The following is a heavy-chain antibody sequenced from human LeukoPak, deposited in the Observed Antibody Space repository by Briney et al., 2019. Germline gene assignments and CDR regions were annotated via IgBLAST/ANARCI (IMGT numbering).Heavy chain of an antibody. CDR3: ARVPRSYYYYYYMDV. Sequence: PSETLSLTCSVSGGSMRSYYWNWIRQPAGKGLEWIGRIQTSGTTNYNPSLKSRMTMSVDTSKNQFSLKLTSVTAADTAVYYCARVPRSYYYYYYMDVWGKGTTVTVSS. CDR2: IQTSGTT. V-gene: IGHV4-4*07. J-gene: IGHJ6*03. CDR1: GGSMRSYY.